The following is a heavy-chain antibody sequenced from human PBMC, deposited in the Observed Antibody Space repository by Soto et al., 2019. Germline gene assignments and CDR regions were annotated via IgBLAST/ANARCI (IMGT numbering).Heavy chain of an antibody. CDR3: TRGPVCSSTTCYY. CDR2: IRRKAYGGTT. Sequence: GGSLRLSCTASGFTFGDYAMTWFRQAPGKGLEWVGFIRRKAYGGTTEYAASVKGRFAISRDDSKSIAYLQMNSLKNEDTAVYYCTRGPVCSSTTCYYWGQGTLVTVSS. J-gene: IGHJ4*02. V-gene: IGHV3-49*03. CDR1: GFTFGDYA. D-gene: IGHD2-2*01.